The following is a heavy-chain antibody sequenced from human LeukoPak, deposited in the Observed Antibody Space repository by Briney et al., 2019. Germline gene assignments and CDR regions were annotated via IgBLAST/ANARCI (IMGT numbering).Heavy chain of an antibody. Sequence: PGGSLRLSCAASGFTFSSYAMSWVRQAPGKGLEWVSSISSSSYIYYADSVKGRFTISRDNAKNSLYLQMNSLRAEDTAVYYCARVTGWEGFDPWGQGTLVTVPS. V-gene: IGHV3-21*01. D-gene: IGHD7-27*01. CDR2: ISSSSYI. CDR1: GFTFSSYA. J-gene: IGHJ5*02. CDR3: ARVTGWEGFDP.